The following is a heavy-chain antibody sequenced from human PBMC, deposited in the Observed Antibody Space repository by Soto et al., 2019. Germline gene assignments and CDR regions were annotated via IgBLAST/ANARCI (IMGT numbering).Heavy chain of an antibody. CDR1: GFTFADYA. J-gene: IGHJ3*02. Sequence: SLRLSCVGSGFTFADYAVTWFRQAPGKGLEWVGFIRSKAYGGTTEYAASVKGRFTISRDDSKSIAYLQMNSLKTEDTAVYYCTRGPGLHAFDIWGQGTMVTVSS. CDR3: TRGPGLHAFDI. V-gene: IGHV3-49*03. CDR2: IRSKAYGGTT.